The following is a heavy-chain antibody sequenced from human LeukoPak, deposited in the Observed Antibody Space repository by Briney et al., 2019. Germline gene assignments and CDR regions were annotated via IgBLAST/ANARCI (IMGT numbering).Heavy chain of an antibody. CDR2: IYHSGST. CDR1: GGSISSGGYS. V-gene: IGHV4-30-2*01. CDR3: ARSYGDYGWFDP. Sequence: SETLSLTCAVSGGSISSGGYSWSWIRQPPGKGLEWIGYIYHSGSTYYSPSLKSRVTISVDRPKNQFSLKLSSVTAADTAVYYCARSYGDYGWFDPWGQGTLVTVSS. D-gene: IGHD4-17*01. J-gene: IGHJ5*02.